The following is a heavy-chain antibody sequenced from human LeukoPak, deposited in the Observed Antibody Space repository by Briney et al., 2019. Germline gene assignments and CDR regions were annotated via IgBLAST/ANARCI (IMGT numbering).Heavy chain of an antibody. J-gene: IGHJ6*03. CDR1: GGSFSGYY. Sequence: SETLSLTCAVYGGSFSGYYWSWIRQPPGKGLEWIGEINHSGSTNYNPSLKSRVTISVDTSKNQFSLKLSSVTAADTAVYYCARVVRYYYDSSGYCHYYYYYYMDVWGKGTTVTVSS. CDR2: INHSGST. CDR3: ARVVRYYYDSSGYCHYYYYYYMDV. V-gene: IGHV4-34*01. D-gene: IGHD3-22*01.